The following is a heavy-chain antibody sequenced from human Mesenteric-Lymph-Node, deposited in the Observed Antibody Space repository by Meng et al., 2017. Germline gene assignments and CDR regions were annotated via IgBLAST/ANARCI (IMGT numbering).Heavy chain of an antibody. J-gene: IGHJ4*02. V-gene: IGHV4-34*01. Sequence: QVQLQQWGAGLLKPSETLSPTCPLHGGSFTGYYWSWTRQPPGKGLEWIGEINHSGSTNYNPSLKSRVTISVDTSKNQFSLKLSSVTAADTAVYYCARTIGGADIVVVPAAYYFDYWGQGTLVTVSS. D-gene: IGHD2-2*01. CDR1: GGSFTGYY. CDR2: INHSGST. CDR3: ARTIGGADIVVVPAAYYFDY.